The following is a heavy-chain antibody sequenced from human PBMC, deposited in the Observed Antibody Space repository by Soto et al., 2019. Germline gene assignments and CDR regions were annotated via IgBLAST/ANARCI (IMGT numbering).Heavy chain of an antibody. Sequence: QVQLVESGGGVVQPGRSLRLSCAASGFIFSSYAMHWVRQAPGKGVEWVAVISYDGSNEYYADSVKGRFTISRDNSKNTLYLQMNSLRAEDTAVYYCATAGRLRWKDYWGQGTLVTVSS. D-gene: IGHD4-17*01. CDR3: ATAGRLRWKDY. V-gene: IGHV3-30-3*01. CDR2: ISYDGSNE. CDR1: GFIFSSYA. J-gene: IGHJ4*02.